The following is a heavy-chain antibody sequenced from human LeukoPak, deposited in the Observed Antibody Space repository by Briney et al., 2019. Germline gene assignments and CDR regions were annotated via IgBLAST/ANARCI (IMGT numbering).Heavy chain of an antibody. Sequence: PGGSLRLSCAASGFTFSSYGMHWVRQAPGKGLEWVAVISYDGSNKYYADSVKGRFTISRDNSKNTLYLQMNSLRAEDTAVYYCARDSEASWGQGTLVTVSS. CDR1: GFTFSSYG. CDR3: ARDSEAS. CDR2: ISYDGSNK. D-gene: IGHD3-10*01. V-gene: IGHV3-30*03. J-gene: IGHJ4*02.